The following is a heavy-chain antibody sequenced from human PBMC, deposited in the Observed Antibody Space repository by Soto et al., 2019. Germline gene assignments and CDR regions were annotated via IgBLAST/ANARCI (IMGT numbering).Heavy chain of an antibody. CDR3: VRGSFGGGGIDSDY. Sequence: EVQLVESGGGLVQPGGSLRLSCAASGFTFSSYAMHWVRQAPGKGLEYVSAISSNGGSTYYANSVKGRFTISRDNSKNTLYLQMGSLRAEDMAVYYCVRGSFGGGGIDSDYWGQGTLVTVSS. CDR1: GFTFSSYA. V-gene: IGHV3-64*01. D-gene: IGHD3-16*01. J-gene: IGHJ4*02. CDR2: ISSNGGST.